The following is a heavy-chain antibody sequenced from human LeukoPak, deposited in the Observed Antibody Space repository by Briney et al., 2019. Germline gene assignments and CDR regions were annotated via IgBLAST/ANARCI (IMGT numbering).Heavy chain of an antibody. CDR3: ARGRYDFWSGLKYFDY. V-gene: IGHV1-2*02. CDR1: GYTFTAYY. CDR2: INPNSGGT. D-gene: IGHD3-3*01. J-gene: IGHJ4*02. Sequence: ASVKVSCKASGYTFTAYYMHWVRQAPGQGLEWMGWINPNSGGTNYAQKFQGRVTMTRDTSISTAYMELSRLRSDDTAVYYCARGRYDFWSGLKYFDYWGQGTLVTVSS.